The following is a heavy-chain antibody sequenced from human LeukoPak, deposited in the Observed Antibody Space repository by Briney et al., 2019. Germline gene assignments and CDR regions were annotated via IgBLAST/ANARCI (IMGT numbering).Heavy chain of an antibody. CDR3: ARFGTRYCSSTSCYRWRVDDAFDI. CDR1: GGSFSGYY. Sequence: SETLSLTCAVYGGSFSGYYWSWIRQPPGKGLEWIGEINHSGSTNYNPPLKGRVTISVDTSKNQFSLKLSSVTAADTAVYYCARFGTRYCSSTSCYRWRVDDAFDIWGQGTMVTVSS. J-gene: IGHJ3*02. D-gene: IGHD2-2*01. V-gene: IGHV4-34*01. CDR2: INHSGST.